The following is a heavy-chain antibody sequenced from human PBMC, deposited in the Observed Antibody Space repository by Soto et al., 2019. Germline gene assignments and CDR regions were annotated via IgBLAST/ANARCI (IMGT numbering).Heavy chain of an antibody. V-gene: IGHV1-46*01. CDR2: INPSGGST. CDR3: ARDASFLGGNSYGWYFDL. D-gene: IGHD2-21*02. Sequence: GASVKVSCTASGYTFTIYYMHWVRQAPGQGLEWMGIINPSGGSTSYAQKFQGRVTMTRDTSTSTVYMELSSLRSEDTAVYYCARDASFLGGNSYGWYFDLWGRGTLVTVSS. CDR1: GYTFTIYY. J-gene: IGHJ2*01.